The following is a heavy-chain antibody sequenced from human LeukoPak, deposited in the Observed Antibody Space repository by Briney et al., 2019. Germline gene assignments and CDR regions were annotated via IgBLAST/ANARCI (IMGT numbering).Heavy chain of an antibody. V-gene: IGHV1-46*01. CDR2: INPSGGST. D-gene: IGHD3-10*01. J-gene: IGHJ5*02. Sequence: GASVKVSCKASGYTFTSYYMHWVRQAPGQGLEWMGIINPSGGSTSYAQKFQGRVTMTRDTSTSTVYMELSSLRSEDTAVYYCARVQEVRGVSKWFDPWGQGTLVTVSS. CDR1: GYTFTSYY. CDR3: ARVQEVRGVSKWFDP.